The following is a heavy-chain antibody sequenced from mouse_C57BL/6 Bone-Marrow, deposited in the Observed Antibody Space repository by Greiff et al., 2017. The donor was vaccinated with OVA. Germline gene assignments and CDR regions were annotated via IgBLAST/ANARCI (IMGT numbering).Heavy chain of an antibody. J-gene: IGHJ3*01. CDR1: GYTFTSYW. V-gene: IGHV1-64*01. CDR3: ANPSSHDVFAY. D-gene: IGHD1-3*01. Sequence: QVQLQQPGAELVKPGASVKLSCKASGYTFTSYWMHWVKQRPGQGLEWIGMIHPNSGSTNYNEKFKSKATLTVDTSSSTAYMQLSSLTSEASAVYSCANPSSHDVFAYWGQGILVTVSA. CDR2: IHPNSGST.